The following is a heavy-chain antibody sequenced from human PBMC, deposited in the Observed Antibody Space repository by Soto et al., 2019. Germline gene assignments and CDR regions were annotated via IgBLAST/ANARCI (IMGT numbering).Heavy chain of an antibody. D-gene: IGHD5-18*01. CDR2: IIPIFGTA. CDR1: GGTFSSYA. V-gene: IGHV1-69*13. J-gene: IGHJ4*02. Sequence: GASVKVSCKASGGTFSSYAISWVRQAPGQGLEWMGGIIPIFGTANYAQKFQGRVTITADESTSTAYMELSSLRSEDTAVYYCARIKRGYSYGALDYWGQGTLVTVSS. CDR3: ARIKRGYSYGALDY.